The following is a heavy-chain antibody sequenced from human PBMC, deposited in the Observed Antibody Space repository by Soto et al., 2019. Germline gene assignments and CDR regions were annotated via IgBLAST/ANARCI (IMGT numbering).Heavy chain of an antibody. CDR2: ISAYNGNT. J-gene: IGHJ6*03. CDR1: AYTFTSYG. CDR3: ARDGCSSTSCYVAGHYYYYYYMDV. V-gene: IGHV1-18*01. D-gene: IGHD2-2*01. Sequence: ASVKVSCKASAYTFTSYGISWVRQAPGQGLEWMGWISAYNGNTNYAQKLQGRVTMTTDTSTSTAYMELRSLRSDDTAVYYCARDGCSSTSCYVAGHYYYYYYMDVWGKGTTVTVSS.